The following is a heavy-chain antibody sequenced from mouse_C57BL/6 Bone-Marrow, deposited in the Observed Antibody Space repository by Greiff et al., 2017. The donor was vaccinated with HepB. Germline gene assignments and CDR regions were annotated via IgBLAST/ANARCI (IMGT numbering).Heavy chain of an antibody. D-gene: IGHD1-1*01. Sequence: QLQQPGAAPAMPGAYLKLSCKASGYTFTSYWIHWVKQRPGQGLEWIGEIDPSDSYTNYNQKFKGKSTLTVDKSSSTAYMQLSSLTSEDSAVYYCARGGYGSSSRYFDVWGTGTTVTVSS. J-gene: IGHJ1*03. CDR3: ARGGYGSSSRYFDV. CDR2: IDPSDSYT. CDR1: GYTFTSYW. V-gene: IGHV1-69*01.